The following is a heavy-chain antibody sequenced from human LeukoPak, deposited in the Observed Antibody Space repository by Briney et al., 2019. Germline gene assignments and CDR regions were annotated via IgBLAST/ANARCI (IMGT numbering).Heavy chain of an antibody. V-gene: IGHV3-23*01. J-gene: IGHJ3*01. CDR2: VIVSGTTT. D-gene: IGHD3-10*01. Sequence: SGGSLRLCCAASGFTFTSYAMSWVRQARGKGLEWVSGVIVSGTTTHHAASVKGRFTVSRDNSKNTVYLQMNSLRTDDTAIYYCAKGGWFGQSPSDVCHAWGKGRMVTVSS. CDR3: AKGGWFGQSPSDVCHA. CDR1: GFTFTSYA.